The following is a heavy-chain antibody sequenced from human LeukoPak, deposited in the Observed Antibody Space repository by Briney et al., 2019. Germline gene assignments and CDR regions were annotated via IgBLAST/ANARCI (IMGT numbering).Heavy chain of an antibody. CDR2: IYYSGST. V-gene: IGHV4-59*12. CDR3: AREDPSTYYYGSGSPYFDY. J-gene: IGHJ4*02. CDR1: GGSISSYY. Sequence: PSETLSLTCTVSGGSISSYYWSWIRQPPGKGLEWLGSIYYSGSTYYNPSLKSRVTISVDTSKNQFSLKLSSVTAADTAVYYCAREDPSTYYYGSGSPYFDYWGQGTLVTVSS. D-gene: IGHD3-10*01.